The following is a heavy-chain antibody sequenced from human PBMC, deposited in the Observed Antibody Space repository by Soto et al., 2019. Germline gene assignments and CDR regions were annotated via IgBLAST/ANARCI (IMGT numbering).Heavy chain of an antibody. CDR3: ATGGILTGYPYEYFQH. V-gene: IGHV1-24*01. D-gene: IGHD3-9*01. CDR1: GYTLTELS. CDR2: FDPEDGET. Sequence: ASVKVSCKVSGYTLTELSMHWVRQAPGKGLEWMGGFDPEDGETIYAQKFQGRVTMTEDTSTDTAYMELSSLRSEDTAVYYCATGGILTGYPYEYFQHWGQGTLVTVSS. J-gene: IGHJ1*01.